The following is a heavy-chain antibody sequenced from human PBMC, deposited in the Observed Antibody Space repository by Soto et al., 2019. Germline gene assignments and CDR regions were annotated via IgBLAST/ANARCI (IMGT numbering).Heavy chain of an antibody. J-gene: IGHJ4*02. D-gene: IGHD5-12*01. Sequence: PSETLSLTCAVSGYSISTGFNWAWIRQPPGKGLEWIGSIFSSGSTSFNPSLESRVAMSVDTSKNHFSLNLSSVTAADMAVYYCAREGSYSAYNFAHGIQLWSFDFWGQGALVTVSS. CDR3: AREGSYSAYNFAHGIQLWSFDF. CDR2: IFSSGST. V-gene: IGHV4-38-2*02. CDR1: GYSISTGFN.